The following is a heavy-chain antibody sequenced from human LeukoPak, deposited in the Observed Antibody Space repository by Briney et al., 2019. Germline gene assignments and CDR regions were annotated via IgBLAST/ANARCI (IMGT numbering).Heavy chain of an antibody. V-gene: IGHV3-21*01. D-gene: IGHD2-15*01. CDR2: ISGSSSYI. J-gene: IGHJ4*02. CDR1: GFTSSSYA. CDR3: ARGYCSGGSCYNVV. Sequence: GGSLRLSCAASGFTSSSYAMSWVRQAPGKGLEWVSAISGSSSYIYYADSVKGRFTISRDNAKNSLYLQMNSLRAEDTAVYYCARGYCSGGSCYNVVWGQGTLVTVSS.